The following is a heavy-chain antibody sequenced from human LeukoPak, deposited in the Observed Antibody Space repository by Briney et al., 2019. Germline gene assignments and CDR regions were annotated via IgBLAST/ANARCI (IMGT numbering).Heavy chain of an antibody. D-gene: IGHD3-22*01. CDR3: ARGGAYYYDSSGYYAIP. J-gene: IGHJ5*02. CDR2: MNPISGNT. Sequence: ASVKVSCKASGYTFTSYDINWVRQATGQGLEWMGWMNPISGNTGYAQKFQGRVTMTRNTSISTAYMELSSLRSEDTAVYYCARGGAYYYDSSGYYAIPWGQGTLVTVSS. CDR1: GYTFTSYD. V-gene: IGHV1-8*01.